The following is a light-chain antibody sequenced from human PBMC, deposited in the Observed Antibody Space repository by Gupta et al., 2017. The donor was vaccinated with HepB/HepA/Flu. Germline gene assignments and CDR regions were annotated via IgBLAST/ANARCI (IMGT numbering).Light chain of an antibody. J-gene: IGLJ2*01. Sequence: SXVLTQPPSVSVAPGKTARVTWGGNNIGSKSVHWYQQKPGQAPVLVVYDDSDRPSGIPERFSGSNSGNTATLTISRVEAGDEADYYCQVWDSSSDHVVFGGGTKLTVL. CDR1: NIGSKS. CDR3: QVWDSSSDHVV. CDR2: DDS. V-gene: IGLV3-21*03.